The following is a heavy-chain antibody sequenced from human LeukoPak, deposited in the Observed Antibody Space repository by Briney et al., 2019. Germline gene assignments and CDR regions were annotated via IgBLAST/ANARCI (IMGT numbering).Heavy chain of an antibody. J-gene: IGHJ3*02. Sequence: PGGSLRLSCAASGFTFSSYSMNWVRQAPGKGLEWVSSISSSSSYIYNADSVKGRFTISRDNAKNSLYLQMNSLRAEDTAVYYCSRLGELSDAFDIWGQGTMVTVSS. CDR2: ISSSSSYI. D-gene: IGHD3-16*02. V-gene: IGHV3-21*01. CDR1: GFTFSSYS. CDR3: SRLGELSDAFDI.